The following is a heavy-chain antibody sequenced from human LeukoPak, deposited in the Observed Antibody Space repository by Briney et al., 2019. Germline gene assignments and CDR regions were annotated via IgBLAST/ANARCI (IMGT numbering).Heavy chain of an antibody. D-gene: IGHD1-14*01. CDR3: ARGVEPLAANTLAY. V-gene: IGHV3-53*01. Sequence: GGSLRLSCAASGFTVITNDMTWVRQAPGKGLEWVSVLYSDGNTKYADSVQGRFTISRDNSKNTLYLEMNSLSPDDTAVYYCARGVEPLAANTLAYWGQGTLVTASA. CDR2: LYSDGNT. J-gene: IGHJ4*02. CDR1: GFTVITND.